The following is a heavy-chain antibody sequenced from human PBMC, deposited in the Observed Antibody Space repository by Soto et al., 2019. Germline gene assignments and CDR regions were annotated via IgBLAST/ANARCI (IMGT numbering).Heavy chain of an antibody. CDR3: ASPNTYYYGMDV. CDR1: GGSISSSSYY. J-gene: IGHJ6*02. CDR2: IYYSGST. Sequence: SETLSLTCTVSGGSISSSSYYWGWIRQPPGKGLEWIGSIYYSGSTYYNPSLKSRVTISVDTSKNQFSLKLSSVTAADTAVYYCASPNTYYYGMDVWGQGTTVTVSS. V-gene: IGHV4-39*01.